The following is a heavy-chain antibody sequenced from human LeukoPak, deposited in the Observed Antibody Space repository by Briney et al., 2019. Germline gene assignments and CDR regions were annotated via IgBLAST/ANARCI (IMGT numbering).Heavy chain of an antibody. D-gene: IGHD3-10*01. J-gene: IGHJ6*04. CDR1: GFTFSSYA. V-gene: IGHV3-30-3*01. Sequence: GGSLRLSCAASGFTFSSYAMHWVRQAPGKGLEWVAVISYDGSNKYYADSVKGRFTISRDNSKNTLYLQMNSLRAEDTAVYYCATPIRITMVRGVTAEYGMDVWGKGTTVTVSS. CDR2: ISYDGSNK. CDR3: ATPIRITMVRGVTAEYGMDV.